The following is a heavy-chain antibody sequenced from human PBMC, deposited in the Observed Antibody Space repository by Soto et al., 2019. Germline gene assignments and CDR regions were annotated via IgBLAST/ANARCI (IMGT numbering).Heavy chain of an antibody. V-gene: IGHV3-30-3*01. CDR1: GFTFSSYA. CDR2: ISYDGSNK. CDR3: ARPYSGSLNDAVDI. D-gene: IGHD1-26*01. J-gene: IGHJ3*02. Sequence: QVQLVESGGGVVQPGRSLRLSCAASGFTFSSYAMHWVRQAPGKGLEWVAVISYDGSNKYYADSVKGRFTISRDNSTNTLYLQMNSLRAEDTAVYYCARPYSGSLNDAVDIWGQGTMVTVSS.